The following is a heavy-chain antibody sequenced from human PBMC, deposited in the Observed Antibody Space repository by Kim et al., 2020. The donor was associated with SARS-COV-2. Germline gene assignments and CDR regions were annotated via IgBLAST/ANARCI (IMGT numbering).Heavy chain of an antibody. D-gene: IGHD1-26*01. CDR1: GYTFTSYG. V-gene: IGHV1-18*01. J-gene: IGHJ2*01. CDR2: ISAYNGNT. CDR3: ARDSVGATDWYFDL. Sequence: ASVKVSCKASGYTFTSYGISWVRQAPGQGLEWMGWISAYNGNTNYAQKLQGRVTMTTDTSPSTAYMELRSLSSDDTAVYYCARDSVGATDWYFDLWGRGTLVTVS.